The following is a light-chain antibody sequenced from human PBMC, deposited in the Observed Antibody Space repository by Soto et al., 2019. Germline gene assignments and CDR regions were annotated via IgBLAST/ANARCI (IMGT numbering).Light chain of an antibody. CDR3: QNYNSVPIT. Sequence: DLQLTQSPSSLSASVGDRVTITCRASQGISNYLAWFQQKPGKVPKLLMYITSRLQPGVPSRFSGSGSGTDYTLTISSLQPEDVATYYCQNYNSVPITFGQGTRLEIK. CDR2: ITS. CDR1: QGISNY. J-gene: IGKJ5*01. V-gene: IGKV1-27*01.